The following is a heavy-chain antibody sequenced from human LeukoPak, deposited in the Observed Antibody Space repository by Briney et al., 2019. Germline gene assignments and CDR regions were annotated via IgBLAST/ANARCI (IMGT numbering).Heavy chain of an antibody. CDR1: GYTFTIYY. CDR2: INPSGGST. Sequence: ASVTVSCKASGYTFTIYYMHWVRQAPGQGLEWMGIINPSGGSTSYAQKFQGRVTMTRDTSTSTVYMELSSLRSEDTAVYYCARDCVILDPPTPYYYYGMDVWGQGTTVTVSS. V-gene: IGHV1-46*01. CDR3: ARDCVILDPPTPYYYYGMDV. D-gene: IGHD2-21*01. J-gene: IGHJ6*02.